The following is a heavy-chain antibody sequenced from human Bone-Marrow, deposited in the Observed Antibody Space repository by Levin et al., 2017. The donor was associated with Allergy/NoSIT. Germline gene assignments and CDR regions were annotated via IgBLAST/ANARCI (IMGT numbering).Heavy chain of an antibody. CDR3: AGSGDIVVVPAALKYYYYYMDV. CDR1: GFTFSSYW. CDR2: IKQDGSEK. V-gene: IGHV3-7*01. Sequence: GESLKISCAASGFTFSSYWMSWVRQAPGKGLEWVANIKQDGSEKYYVDSVKGRFTISRDNAKNSLYLQMNSLRAEDTAVYYCAGSGDIVVVPAALKYYYYYMDVWGKGTTVTVSS. J-gene: IGHJ6*03. D-gene: IGHD2-2*01.